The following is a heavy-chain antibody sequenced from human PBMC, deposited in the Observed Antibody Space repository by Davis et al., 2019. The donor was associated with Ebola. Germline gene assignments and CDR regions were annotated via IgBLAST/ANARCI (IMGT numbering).Heavy chain of an antibody. J-gene: IGHJ4*02. CDR2: INPHNGNT. CDR3: ARGERQDVLLWFGEFPFDY. V-gene: IGHV1-18*04. D-gene: IGHD3-10*01. CDR1: GYTFTSYG. Sequence: AASVKVSCKASGYTFTSYGITWVRQAPGQGLEWMGWINPHNGNTNYAQNVQGRVTMTTDTSTSTAYMELSSLRSEDTAVYYCARGERQDVLLWFGEFPFDYWGQGTLVTVSS.